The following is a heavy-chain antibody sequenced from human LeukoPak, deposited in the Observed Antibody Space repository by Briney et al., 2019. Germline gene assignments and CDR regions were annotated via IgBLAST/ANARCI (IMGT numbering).Heavy chain of an antibody. V-gene: IGHV3-23*01. J-gene: IGHJ1*01. CDR1: GFSFKNYA. CDR2: INNGGDST. D-gene: IGHD2-15*01. Sequence: GGSLRLSCAASGFSFKNYAIGWVRQAPGKGLEWVSAINNGGDSTYYADSVKGRFTISRDNSKDTLYLQMNSLRAEDTAIYYCAQQLGYCSGGNCYFTYWGQGTLVTVSS. CDR3: AQQLGYCSGGNCYFTY.